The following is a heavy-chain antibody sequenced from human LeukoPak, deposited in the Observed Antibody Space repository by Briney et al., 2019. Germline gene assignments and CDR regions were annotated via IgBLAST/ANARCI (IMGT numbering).Heavy chain of an antibody. V-gene: IGHV4-59*08. CDR2: IYYSRNT. D-gene: IGHD1-26*01. J-gene: IGHJ4*02. CDR3: ASLGGTYDY. Sequence: PSETLSLTCTVSDGSITNYYWSWIRQPPGKGLEWIGYIYYSRNTNYNPSLKGRVTISIDTSKNQVSLRLSSVSAADTAVYYCASLGGTYDYWGQGTLVTVSS. CDR1: DGSITNYY.